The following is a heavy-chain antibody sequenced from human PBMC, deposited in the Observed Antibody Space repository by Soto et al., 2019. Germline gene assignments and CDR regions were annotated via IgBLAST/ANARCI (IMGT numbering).Heavy chain of an antibody. D-gene: IGHD6-6*01. CDR3: VRNAARNYFDF. J-gene: IGHJ4*02. CDR2: IESRGRTI. Sequence: QVQLVESGGGLVKPGGSLRLSCAASGFTCSDYHMSWIRQAPGKGLAGVSFIESRGRTISYADSVKGRFTISRDNAKNSLFLQINSLRAADPAVYYWVRNAARNYFDFWGQGTLLPVSS. CDR1: GFTCSDYH. V-gene: IGHV3-11*01.